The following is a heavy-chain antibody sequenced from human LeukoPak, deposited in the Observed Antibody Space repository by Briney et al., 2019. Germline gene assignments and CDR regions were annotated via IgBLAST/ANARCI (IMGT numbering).Heavy chain of an antibody. Sequence: GGSLRLSCAASGFTFSSYSMNWVRQAPGKGLEWVSSISSSSSYIYYADSVKGRFTISRDNAKNSLYLQMNSLRAEDTAVYYCAKKASYSSSQYYFDYWGQGTLVTVSS. CDR2: ISSSSSYI. V-gene: IGHV3-21*04. CDR3: AKKASYSSSQYYFDY. CDR1: GFTFSSYS. J-gene: IGHJ4*02. D-gene: IGHD6-6*01.